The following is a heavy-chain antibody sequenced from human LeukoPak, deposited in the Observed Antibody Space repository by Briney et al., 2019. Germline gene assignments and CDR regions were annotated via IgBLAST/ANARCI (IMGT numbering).Heavy chain of an antibody. D-gene: IGHD3-10*01. J-gene: IGHJ5*02. Sequence: SETLSLTCTVSGGSISSYYWSWIRQPAGKGLEWIGRIYTSGSTNYNPSLKSRVTVSVDTSKNQFSLKLSSVTAADTAVYYCARDRVGTMVRGGFYNWFDPWGQGTLVTVSS. V-gene: IGHV4-4*07. CDR1: GGSISSYY. CDR2: IYTSGST. CDR3: ARDRVGTMVRGGFYNWFDP.